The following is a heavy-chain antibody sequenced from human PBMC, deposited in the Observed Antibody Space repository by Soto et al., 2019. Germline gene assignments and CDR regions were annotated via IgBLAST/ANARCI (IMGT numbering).Heavy chain of an antibody. CDR2: INTYNGMT. CDR1: GYTFINYH. V-gene: IGHV1-18*01. CDR3: AKSPRGEMATD. D-gene: IGHD5-12*01. Sequence: QVQLVQSGGEVKQPGASVTVSCKASGYTFINYHITWVRQAPGQGREWMAWINTYNGMTDYAQRFQGRVTMTRDTSTSTAYMELRNLGSDDTAVYFCAKSPRGEMATDWGQGTLVTVSS. J-gene: IGHJ4*02.